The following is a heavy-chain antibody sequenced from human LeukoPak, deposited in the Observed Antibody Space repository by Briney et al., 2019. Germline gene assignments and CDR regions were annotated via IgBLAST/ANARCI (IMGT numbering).Heavy chain of an antibody. CDR1: GGTFSSYA. CDR3: ARESGGSSSQLDY. D-gene: IGHD6-6*01. J-gene: IGHJ4*02. Sequence: SVKVSCKASGGTFSSYAISWVRQAPGQGLEWMGGIIPIFGTANYAQKFQGRVTITADESTSTVYMELSSLRSEDTAVYYCARESGGSSSQLDYWGQGTLVTVSS. V-gene: IGHV1-69*13. CDR2: IIPIFGTA.